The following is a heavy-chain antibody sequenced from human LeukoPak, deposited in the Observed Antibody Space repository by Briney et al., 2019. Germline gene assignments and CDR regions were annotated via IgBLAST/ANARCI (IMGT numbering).Heavy chain of an antibody. CDR1: GYTFTGHY. Sequence: ASVKVSCKTSGYTFTGHYMHWVRQAPGQGLEWMGWINPNSGGTNYAQKFQGRVTMTRDTSISTAYMELSRLRSDDTAVYYCARACYDSSGYYAGEGYWGQGTLVTVPS. J-gene: IGHJ4*02. CDR3: ARACYDSSGYYAGEGY. CDR2: INPNSGGT. V-gene: IGHV1-2*02. D-gene: IGHD3-22*01.